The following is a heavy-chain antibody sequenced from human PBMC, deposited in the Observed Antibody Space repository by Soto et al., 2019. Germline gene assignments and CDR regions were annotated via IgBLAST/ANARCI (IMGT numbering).Heavy chain of an antibody. J-gene: IGHJ5*01. CDR2: IYGSGNT. CDR3: AGDWGPYWFDY. Sequence: SETLSLTCTVSGTSLNSGTNYWNWVRHPPGKALEWIGYIYGSGNTKYNPPLKSRVTISQDTSKNQVSLKMNSVTATDTAMYYCAGDWGPYWFDYWGQGTLVTVSS. D-gene: IGHD7-27*01. V-gene: IGHV4-61*01. CDR1: GTSLNSGTNY.